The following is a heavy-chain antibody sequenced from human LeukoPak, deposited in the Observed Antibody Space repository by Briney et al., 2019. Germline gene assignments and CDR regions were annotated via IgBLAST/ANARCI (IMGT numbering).Heavy chain of an antibody. CDR2: INPNSGGT. J-gene: IGHJ4*02. D-gene: IGHD6-6*01. V-gene: IGHV1-2*02. CDR3: ASRSSPSAAGY. CDR1: GYTSTAYF. Sequence: ASVKVSCKASGYTSTAYFIHWVRQAPGQGPDWMGWINPNSGGTNYAQKFQGRVTMTSDTSISTAYLELSRLRSDDTAVYYCASRSSPSAAGYWGQGTLVTVSS.